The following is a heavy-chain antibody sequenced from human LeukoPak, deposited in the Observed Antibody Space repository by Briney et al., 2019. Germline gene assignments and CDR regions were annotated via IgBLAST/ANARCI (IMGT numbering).Heavy chain of an antibody. D-gene: IGHD5-24*01. V-gene: IGHV3-30*18. Sequence: GGSLRLSCAASGFTFSSYGMHWVRQAPGKGLEWVAVISYDGSSKYYADSVKGRFTISRDNSKNTLYLQMNSLRAEDTAVYYCAKGWLQSVYPAPYWGQGTLVTVSS. CDR3: AKGWLQSVYPAPY. CDR2: ISYDGSSK. J-gene: IGHJ4*02. CDR1: GFTFSSYG.